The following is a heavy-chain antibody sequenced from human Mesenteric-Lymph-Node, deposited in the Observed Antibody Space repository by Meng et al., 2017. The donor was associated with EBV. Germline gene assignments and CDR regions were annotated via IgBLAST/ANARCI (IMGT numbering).Heavy chain of an antibody. CDR1: GGSINSFY. CDR2: IYHSGST. CDR3: ARGEVFDS. Sequence: QLKPKESGPGLVQPSASLSFTCNVSGGSINSFYWSWIRQPPGKGLEWIGYIYHSGSTNYNPSLKSRVTMSVDMSKNQFSLKLSSVTAADTAVYYCARGEVFDSWGQGTLVTVSS. J-gene: IGHJ4*02. V-gene: IGHV4-59*07.